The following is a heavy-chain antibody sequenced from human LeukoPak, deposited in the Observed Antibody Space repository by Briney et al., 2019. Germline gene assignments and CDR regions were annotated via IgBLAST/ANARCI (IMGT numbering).Heavy chain of an antibody. CDR1: GYSFTGYY. CDR2: IYPNSGGT. Sequence: GASVKVSCKASGYSFTGYYIHGVRQAPGQGPEWMGRIYPNSGGTNYAQKFKARVTLTRDTSIATAYMEMSSLRSNDTAVYYCARDQVRTTSWYLYMNYWGEGTLVTVSS. D-gene: IGHD6-13*01. V-gene: IGHV1-2*06. CDR3: ARDQVRTTSWYLYMNY. J-gene: IGHJ4*02.